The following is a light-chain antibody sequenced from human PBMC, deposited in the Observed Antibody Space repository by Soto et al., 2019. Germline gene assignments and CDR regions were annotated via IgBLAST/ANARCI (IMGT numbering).Light chain of an antibody. CDR3: QQAGSSPPFI. CDR2: CAS. V-gene: IGKV3-20*01. CDR1: QSVSSRA. J-gene: IGKJ3*01. Sequence: EIVLTQSPGTLSLSPGERATLSCRASQSVSSRALAWYQHNPGQAPRLLIYCASTRATGIPDRCSGSGSGTDFTLTISRLEPEDFAVYYCQQAGSSPPFIFGPGTKVDIK.